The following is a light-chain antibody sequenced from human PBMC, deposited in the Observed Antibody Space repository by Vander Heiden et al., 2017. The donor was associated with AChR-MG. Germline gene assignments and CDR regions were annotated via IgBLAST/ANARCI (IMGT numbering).Light chain of an antibody. J-gene: IGKJ2*01. V-gene: IGKV1-39*01. Sequence: DIQMTQSPSSLSASVGDKVTITCRASQSINTYLNWYQQQPGKAPKLLIAVASSLQSRVPSRFSGSGSETDYTLTISGLQPEDSATYSCLQTYSLPTFGQGTKLEVK. CDR1: QSINTY. CDR2: VAS. CDR3: LQTYSLPT.